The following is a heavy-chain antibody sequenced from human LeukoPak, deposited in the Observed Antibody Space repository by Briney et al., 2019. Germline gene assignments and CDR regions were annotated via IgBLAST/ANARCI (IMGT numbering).Heavy chain of an antibody. CDR3: ARDYRCSGGSCYAY. V-gene: IGHV1-69*01. J-gene: IGHJ4*02. CDR2: IIPIFGTA. D-gene: IGHD2-15*01. Sequence: KXXCKASGGXXXXXAXSWVRQXPXQGXEXXGGIIPIFGTANYAQKFQGRVTITADESTSTAYMELSSLRSEDTAVYYCARDYRCSGGSCYAYWGQGTLVTVSS. CDR1: GGXXXXXA.